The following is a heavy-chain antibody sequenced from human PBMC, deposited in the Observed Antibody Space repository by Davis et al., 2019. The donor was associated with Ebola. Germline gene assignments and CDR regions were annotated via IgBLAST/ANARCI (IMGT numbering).Heavy chain of an antibody. CDR3: AKEYCPNSGPYCTYFEV. D-gene: IGHD3-10*01. J-gene: IGHJ4*02. CDR2: MSYDGRHT. Sequence: GESLKISCAASAFTFGTYGMHWVRQAPGKGLEWVASMSYDGRHTSYIDSVKGRFTISRDNSKNTLYLQMNSLRAEDTAVYFCAKEYCPNSGPYCTYFEVWGQGTQVTVSS. CDR1: AFTFGTYG. V-gene: IGHV3-30*18.